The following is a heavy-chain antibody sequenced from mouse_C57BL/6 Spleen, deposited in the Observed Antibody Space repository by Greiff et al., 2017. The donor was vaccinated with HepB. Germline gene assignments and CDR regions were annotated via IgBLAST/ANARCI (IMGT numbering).Heavy chain of an antibody. Sequence: QVQLQQPGAELVRPGTSVKLSCKASGYTFTSYWMHWVKQRPGQGLEWIGVIDPSDSYTNYNQKFKGKATLTVDTSSSTAYMQLSSLTSEDSAVYYCARKEGRAMDYWGQGTSVTVSS. J-gene: IGHJ4*01. V-gene: IGHV1-59*01. CDR1: GYTFTSYW. CDR2: IDPSDSYT. CDR3: ARKEGRAMDY.